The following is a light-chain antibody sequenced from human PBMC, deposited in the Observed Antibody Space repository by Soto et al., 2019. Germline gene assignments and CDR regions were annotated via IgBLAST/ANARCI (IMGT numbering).Light chain of an antibody. CDR2: AAS. Sequence: DIQMTQSPSSLSASVGDRVTITCRASQSISTYLNWYQQKPGKAPKVLIYAASNLQSGVPSRFTGSGSGTDFTLTITSLQPEDFATYSCQQTYSTPQTFGQGTKVDI. V-gene: IGKV1-39*01. CDR1: QSISTY. CDR3: QQTYSTPQT. J-gene: IGKJ1*01.